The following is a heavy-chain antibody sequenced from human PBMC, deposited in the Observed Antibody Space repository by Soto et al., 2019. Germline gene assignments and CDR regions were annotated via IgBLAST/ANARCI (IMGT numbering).Heavy chain of an antibody. D-gene: IGHD3-22*01. Sequence: GGSLRLSCAASGFTFSSYGMHWVRQAPGKGLEWVAVISYDGSNKYYADSVKGRFTISRDNSKNTLYLQMNSLRAEDTAVYYCANKREYYYDSSGPDTHDYWGQGTLVTVSS. CDR2: ISYDGSNK. CDR3: ANKREYYYDSSGPDTHDY. J-gene: IGHJ4*02. CDR1: GFTFSSYG. V-gene: IGHV3-30*18.